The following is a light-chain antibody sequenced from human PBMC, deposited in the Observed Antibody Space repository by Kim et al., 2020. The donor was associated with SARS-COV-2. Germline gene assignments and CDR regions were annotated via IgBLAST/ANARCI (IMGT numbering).Light chain of an antibody. CDR3: QQYDNHRPLT. V-gene: IGKV1-33*01. J-gene: IGKJ4*01. Sequence: DIQMTQSPSSLSASVGDRVTITCQASQDISDYLNWYQQKPGKAPKLLIYDASHLETGVPSRFSGSGSGTDFTFTISSLQPEDIATYYCQQYDNHRPLTFGGGTKVDIK. CDR1: QDISDY. CDR2: DAS.